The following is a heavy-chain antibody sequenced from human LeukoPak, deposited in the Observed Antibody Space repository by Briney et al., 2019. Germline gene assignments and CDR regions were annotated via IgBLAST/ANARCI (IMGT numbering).Heavy chain of an antibody. J-gene: IGHJ6*02. CDR3: ARDRKSSGWYYYYYYYGMDV. CDR1: GFTFSSYV. D-gene: IGHD6-19*01. V-gene: IGHV3-30-3*01. CDR2: ISYDGSNK. Sequence: GGSLRLSCSGSGFTFSSYVMHWVRQAPGKGLEWVAVISYDGSNKYYADSVKGRFTISRDNSKNTLYLQMNSLRAEDTAVYYCARDRKSSGWYYYYYYYGMDVWGQGTTVTVSS.